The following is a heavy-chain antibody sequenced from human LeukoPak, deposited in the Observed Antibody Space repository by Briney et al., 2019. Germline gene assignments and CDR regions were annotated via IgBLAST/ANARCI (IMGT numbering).Heavy chain of an antibody. CDR3: ATPPSRGYSSSFEY. V-gene: IGHV5-51*07. CDR1: DNSLPTYY. Sequence: PPQISHKDTDNSLPTYYTARVHQMPRQAQAYIGITYPDKPNIRYTTSFQSHLTNSADQSLSTAYLQWSSLHASDTAMYYCATPPSRGYSSSFEYWGQGTLVTVSS. D-gene: IGHD2-2*03. CDR2: TYPDKPNI. J-gene: IGHJ4*02.